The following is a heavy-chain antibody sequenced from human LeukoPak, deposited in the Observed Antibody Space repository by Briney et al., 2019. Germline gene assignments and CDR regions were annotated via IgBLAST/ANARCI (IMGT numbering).Heavy chain of an antibody. CDR1: GFTFDDYA. V-gene: IGHV3-9*03. CDR2: ISWNSGSI. D-gene: IGHD4-11*01. J-gene: IGHJ4*02. CDR3: AKGSDSNYEDYFDY. Sequence: GGSLRLSCAASGFTFDDYAMHWVRQAPGKGLEWVSGISWNSGSIGYADSVKGRFTISRDNAKNSLYLQMNSLRAEDMALYYCAKGSDSNYEDYFDYWGQGTLVTVSS.